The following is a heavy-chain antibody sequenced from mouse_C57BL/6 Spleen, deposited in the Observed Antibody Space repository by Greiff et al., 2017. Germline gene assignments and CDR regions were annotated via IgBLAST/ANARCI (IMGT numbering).Heavy chain of an antibody. CDR2: IYPGSGNT. Sequence: QVQLQQSGPELVKPGASVKISCKASGYSFTSYYIHWVKQRPGQGLEWIGWIYPGSGNTKYNEKFKGKATLTADTSSSTAYMQLSSLTSEDSAVYYCARGTTVVAPAMDYWGQGTSVTVSS. V-gene: IGHV1-66*01. J-gene: IGHJ4*01. D-gene: IGHD1-1*01. CDR3: ARGTTVVAPAMDY. CDR1: GYSFTSYY.